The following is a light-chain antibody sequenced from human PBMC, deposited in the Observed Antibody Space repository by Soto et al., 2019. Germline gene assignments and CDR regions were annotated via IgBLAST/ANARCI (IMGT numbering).Light chain of an antibody. Sequence: DIQMTQSPSSLSASVGDRVTITCRASQSISTYLHWYQQKPGKAPNLLIYAASTLQSGVPSRFSGSGSGTDFTLTISSLQPEDFATYFCQHGYSTPLTLGGGPTVHI. CDR2: AAS. CDR3: QHGYSTPLT. V-gene: IGKV1-39*01. CDR1: QSISTY. J-gene: IGKJ4*01.